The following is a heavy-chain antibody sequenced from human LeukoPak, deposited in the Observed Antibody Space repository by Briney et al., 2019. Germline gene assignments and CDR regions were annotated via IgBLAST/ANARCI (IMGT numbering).Heavy chain of an antibody. D-gene: IGHD3-22*01. CDR1: GYTFTSYG. Sequence: GASVKVSCKASGYTFTSYGISWVRQAPGQGLEWVVWISAYNGNTNYAQKLQGRVTMTTDTSTSTAYMELRSLRSDDTAVYYCARGDYDSSGYAFDIWGQGTMVTVSS. CDR3: ARGDYDSSGYAFDI. J-gene: IGHJ3*02. CDR2: ISAYNGNT. V-gene: IGHV1-18*01.